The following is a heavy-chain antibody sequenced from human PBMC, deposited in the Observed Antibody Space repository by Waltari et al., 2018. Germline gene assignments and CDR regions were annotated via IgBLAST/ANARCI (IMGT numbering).Heavy chain of an antibody. CDR1: GGTFSRYA. D-gene: IGHD5-12*01. Sequence: QVQLVQSGAEVKKPGSSVKVYCKASGGTFSRYAISWVRQAPGPGAEWMGGIIPIFGTANYAQKFQGRVTITADESTSTAYMELSSLRSEDTAVYYCARTPDIVATISHYYYYGMDVWGQGTTVTVSS. CDR3: ARTPDIVATISHYYYYGMDV. V-gene: IGHV1-69*01. CDR2: IIPIFGTA. J-gene: IGHJ6*02.